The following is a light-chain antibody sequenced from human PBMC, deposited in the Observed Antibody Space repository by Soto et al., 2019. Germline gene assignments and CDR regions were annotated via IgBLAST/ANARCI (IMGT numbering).Light chain of an antibody. J-gene: IGKJ2*01. V-gene: IGKV3-15*01. Sequence: EIVMTQSPATLSVSPGERATLSCRASQSVSSNLAWYQQKPGQAPRLLIYGASTRATGIPARFSGSGSGTEFTLTISSLQSEDSAVYDCQQYNNWPPYTVGQGTKLEIK. CDR3: QQYNNWPPYT. CDR1: QSVSSN. CDR2: GAS.